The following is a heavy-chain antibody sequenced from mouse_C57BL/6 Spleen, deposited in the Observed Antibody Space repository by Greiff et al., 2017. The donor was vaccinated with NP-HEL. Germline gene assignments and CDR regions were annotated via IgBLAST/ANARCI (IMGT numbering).Heavy chain of an antibody. CDR2: ISSGSSTI. Sequence: EVQGVESGGGLVKPGGSLKLSCAASGFTFSDYGMHWVRQAPEKGLEWVAYISSGSSTIYYADTVKGRFTISRDNAKNTLFLQMTSLRSEDTAMYSCAREGAITTVVASRYFDVWGTGTTVTVSS. D-gene: IGHD1-1*01. CDR1: GFTFSDYG. J-gene: IGHJ1*03. CDR3: AREGAITTVVASRYFDV. V-gene: IGHV5-17*01.